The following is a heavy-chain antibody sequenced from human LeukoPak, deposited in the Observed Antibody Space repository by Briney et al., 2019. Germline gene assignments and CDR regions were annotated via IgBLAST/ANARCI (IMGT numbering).Heavy chain of an antibody. CDR2: IYYSGST. CDR1: CDSITTSSYY. D-gene: IGHD3-22*01. J-gene: IGHJ4*02. V-gene: IGHV4-39*01. Sequence: PSETLSLTCIVSCDSITTSSYYCGTIRQPPGKGLEWLGSIYYSGSTYYNPSLKSRVTISVDASKNQFSLNLYSVTAADTAVFYGARSYYYDYRQIDYGGQGTLVTVSS. CDR3: ARSYYYDYRQIDY.